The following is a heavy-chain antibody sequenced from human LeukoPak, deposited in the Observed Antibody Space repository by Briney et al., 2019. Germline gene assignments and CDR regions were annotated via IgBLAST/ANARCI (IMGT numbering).Heavy chain of an antibody. CDR3: AREYCGGGSCYSAVNAFDI. J-gene: IGHJ3*02. CDR1: GGSISSGSYY. Sequence: SETLSLTCTVSGGSISSGSYYWSWIRQPAGKGLEWIGRIYASGSTNYNPSLKSRVTISVDTSKNQFSLKLSSVTAADTAVYYCAREYCGGGSCYSAVNAFDIWGQGTMVTVSS. V-gene: IGHV4-61*02. CDR2: IYASGST. D-gene: IGHD2-15*01.